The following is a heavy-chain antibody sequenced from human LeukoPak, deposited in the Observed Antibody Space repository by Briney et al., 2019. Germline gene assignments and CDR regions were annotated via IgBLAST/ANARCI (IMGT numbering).Heavy chain of an antibody. CDR2: IYSGGST. CDR1: GFTLSSNY. Sequence: GGSLRLSRAASGFTLSSNYMGGVRQAPGKRVKWGSVIYSGGSTYYTDSVKGRFNISRDNSKNTLYLQMNSLRAEDTAVYYCASIVYYYDSSGYNFDYWGQGTLVSVSS. D-gene: IGHD3-22*01. V-gene: IGHV3-66*01. CDR3: ASIVYYYDSSGYNFDY. J-gene: IGHJ4*02.